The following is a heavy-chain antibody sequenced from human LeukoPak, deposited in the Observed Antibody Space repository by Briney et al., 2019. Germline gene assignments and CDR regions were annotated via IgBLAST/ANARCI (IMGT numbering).Heavy chain of an antibody. CDR3: ARGGLTDYYYYGMDV. V-gene: IGHV3-48*04. Sequence: GGSLRLSCAASGFTFSSYWMSWVRQAPGKGLEWVSYISSRSSTIFYADSVKGRFTISRDNAKNSLYLQMNSLRAEDTAVYYCARGGLTDYYYYGMDVWGRGTTVTVSS. CDR2: ISSRSSTI. J-gene: IGHJ6*02. D-gene: IGHD3-9*01. CDR1: GFTFSSYW.